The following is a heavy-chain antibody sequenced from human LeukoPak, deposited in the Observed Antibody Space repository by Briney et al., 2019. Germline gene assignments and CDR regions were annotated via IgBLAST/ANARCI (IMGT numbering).Heavy chain of an antibody. Sequence: GGSLRLSCAASGFTFSSYWMHWVRQVPGKGLVWVSRTYGDGSSTTYADSVKGRFTISRDNAKSSVYLQMNSLRDEDTAVYYCVRDPDALDYWGQGTLVTVSS. CDR1: GFTFSSYW. CDR3: VRDPDALDY. V-gene: IGHV3-74*01. J-gene: IGHJ4*02. CDR2: TYGDGSST.